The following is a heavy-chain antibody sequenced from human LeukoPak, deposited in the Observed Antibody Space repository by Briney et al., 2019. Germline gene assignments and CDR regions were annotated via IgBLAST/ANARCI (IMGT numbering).Heavy chain of an antibody. CDR3: ARAGTDFGVVIDAFDI. D-gene: IGHD3-3*01. Sequence: SETLSLTCTVSGGSISSGGYYWSWIRQHPGKGLEWIGYIYYSGSTYYNPSLKSRVTISVDTSKNQFSLKLSSVTAADTAVYYCARAGTDFGVVIDAFDIWAKGQWSPSLQ. J-gene: IGHJ3*02. CDR2: IYYSGST. V-gene: IGHV4-31*03. CDR1: GGSISSGGYY.